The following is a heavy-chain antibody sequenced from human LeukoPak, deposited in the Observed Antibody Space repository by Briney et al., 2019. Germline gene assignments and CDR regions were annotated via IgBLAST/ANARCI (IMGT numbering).Heavy chain of an antibody. CDR2: IIPIFGTA. CDR1: GGTFSSYA. Sequence: SVKVSCKASGGTFSSYAISWVRQAPGQGLEWMGGIIPIFGTANYAQKFQGRVTITTDESTSTAYMELSSLRSEDTAVYYCARAGYYDSSGSVTGGSNAFDIWGQGTMVTVSS. D-gene: IGHD3-22*01. V-gene: IGHV1-69*05. CDR3: ARAGYYDSSGSVTGGSNAFDI. J-gene: IGHJ3*02.